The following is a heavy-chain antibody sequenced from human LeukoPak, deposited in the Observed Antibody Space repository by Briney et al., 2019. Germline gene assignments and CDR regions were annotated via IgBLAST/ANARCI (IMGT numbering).Heavy chain of an antibody. Sequence: SQTLSLTCTVSGGSISNGGYFWSRIRQPPGKGLEWIGYTFYSGSTYYNPSLKSRLTISIDTSKNQFSLKLRSVTAADTAVYYCATYYYDSSGSPAYYFEFWGQGTLVTVSS. CDR2: TFYSGST. CDR1: GGSISNGGYF. J-gene: IGHJ4*02. CDR3: ATYYYDSSGSPAYYFEF. D-gene: IGHD3-22*01. V-gene: IGHV4-30-4*01.